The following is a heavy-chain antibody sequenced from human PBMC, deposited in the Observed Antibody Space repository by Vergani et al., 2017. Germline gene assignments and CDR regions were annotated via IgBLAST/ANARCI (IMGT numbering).Heavy chain of an antibody. Sequence: EVQLVESGGGLVKPGGSLRLSCAASGFTFSSYSMNWVRQAPGKGLEWVSSISSSSSYIYYADSVKGRFTISRDNAKNSLYLQMNSLRAEDTAVYYCARFRGVRGVITTYYFDYWGQGTLVTVSS. CDR2: ISSSSSYI. V-gene: IGHV3-21*01. D-gene: IGHD3-10*01. CDR3: ARFRGVRGVITTYYFDY. J-gene: IGHJ4*02. CDR1: GFTFSSYS.